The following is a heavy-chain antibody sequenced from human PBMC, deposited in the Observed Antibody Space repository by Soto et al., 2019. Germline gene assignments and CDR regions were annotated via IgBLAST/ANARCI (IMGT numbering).Heavy chain of an antibody. J-gene: IGHJ6*02. CDR3: TREGSAPYYYYGMDA. CDR2: INTHNGNT. Sequence: QVQLEQSAPEVKKPGASVKVSCKASGYTFTTYGISWVRQAPGQGLEWLGWINTHNGNTKYAQNLQGRVIMTADTSTSTADMELRSLRSDDTAIYYCTREGSAPYYYYGMDAWGQGTTVTVSS. D-gene: IGHD3-10*01. CDR1: GYTFTTYG. V-gene: IGHV1-18*01.